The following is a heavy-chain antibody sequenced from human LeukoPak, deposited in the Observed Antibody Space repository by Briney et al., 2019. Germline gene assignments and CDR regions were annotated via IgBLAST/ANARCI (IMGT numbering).Heavy chain of an antibody. J-gene: IGHJ3*02. V-gene: IGHV4-61*02. CDR3: ARDRGPSGSYYDAFDI. CDR2: IYTSGST. CDR1: GGSISSGSYY. Sequence: SETLSLTCTVSGGSISSGSYYWSWIRQPAGKGLEWIGRIYTSGSTNYNPSLKSRVTMLVDTSKNQFSLKLSSVTAADTAVYYCARDRGPSGSYYDAFDIWGQGTMVTVSS. D-gene: IGHD1-26*01.